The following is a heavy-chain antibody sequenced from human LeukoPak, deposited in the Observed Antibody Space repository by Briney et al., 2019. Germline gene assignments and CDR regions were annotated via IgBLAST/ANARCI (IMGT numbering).Heavy chain of an antibody. CDR1: GYSFTNSW. D-gene: IGHD3/OR15-3a*01. Sequence: GESLKISCKGSGYSFTNSWIGWVRQMPGKGLEWMGIIYPGDSDTRYSPSFQGQVTISADKSISTAYLQWRSLKASDTAMYYCARQDSFDIWGQGTMVTVSS. V-gene: IGHV5-51*01. CDR2: IYPGDSDT. CDR3: ARQDSFDI. J-gene: IGHJ3*02.